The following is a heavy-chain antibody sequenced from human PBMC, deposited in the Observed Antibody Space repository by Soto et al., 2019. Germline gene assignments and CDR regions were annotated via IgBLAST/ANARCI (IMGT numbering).Heavy chain of an antibody. CDR3: AKDLFSAATPSFDY. CDR1: GFTFDDYA. Sequence: VQLVESGGGLVQPGRSLRLSCAASGFTFDDYAMHWVRQAPGKGLEWVSGISWNSGSIGYADSVKGRFTISRDNAKNSLYLQMNSLRAEDTALYYCAKDLFSAATPSFDYWGQGTLVTVSS. J-gene: IGHJ4*02. CDR2: ISWNSGSI. V-gene: IGHV3-9*01. D-gene: IGHD2-15*01.